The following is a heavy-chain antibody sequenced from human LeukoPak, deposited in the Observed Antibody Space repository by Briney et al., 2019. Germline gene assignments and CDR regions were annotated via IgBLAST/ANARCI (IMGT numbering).Heavy chain of an antibody. Sequence: GGSLRLSCAASGFTFSSYTMNWVRQAPGKGLEWVSSISSSSSYIYYADSVKGRFTISRDNAKNPLYLQMNSLRAEDTAVYYCASLSRWSVDYWGQGTLVTVSS. CDR3: ASLSRWSVDY. CDR1: GFTFSSYT. V-gene: IGHV3-21*01. CDR2: ISSSSSYI. J-gene: IGHJ4*02. D-gene: IGHD6-13*01.